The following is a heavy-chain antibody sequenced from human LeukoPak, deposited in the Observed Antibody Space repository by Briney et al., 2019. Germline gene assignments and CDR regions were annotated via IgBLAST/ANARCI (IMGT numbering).Heavy chain of an antibody. D-gene: IGHD7-27*01. V-gene: IGHV4-59*08. J-gene: IGHJ4*02. CDR3: ARHPGASFDS. Sequence: SETLSLTCSVSGGSISGYYWSWIRQPPGRRLEWIGYIYYTGNTTYSPSLKSRVTISIDRSKNLFSLKLTSVTVADTAVYFCARHPGASFDSWGQGNLVTVSS. CDR1: GGSISGYY. CDR2: IYYTGNT.